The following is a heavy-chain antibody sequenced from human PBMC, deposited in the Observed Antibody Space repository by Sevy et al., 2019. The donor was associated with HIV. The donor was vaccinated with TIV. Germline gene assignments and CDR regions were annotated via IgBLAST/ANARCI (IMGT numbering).Heavy chain of an antibody. CDR3: ARVGIVVGVAFDF. CDR1: GFTFSSYS. J-gene: IGHJ3*01. CDR2: ISSSSSTI. V-gene: IGHV3-48*01. Sequence: GGSLRLSCAASGFTFSSYSMNWVRQAPGKGLEWVSYISSSSSTIYYADSVKGRFTISRDNTKNSLYLQMNSLRAENTVVYYCARVGIVVGVAFDFWGQGTMVTVSS. D-gene: IGHD2-15*01.